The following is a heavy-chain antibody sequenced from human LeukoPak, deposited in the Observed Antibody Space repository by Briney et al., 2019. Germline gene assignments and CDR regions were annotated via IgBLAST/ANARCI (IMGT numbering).Heavy chain of an antibody. J-gene: IGHJ4*02. V-gene: IGHV3-53*01. CDR3: ARETTAMVVDY. D-gene: IGHD5-18*01. Sequence: GGSLRLSCAASGFTVSSNYMSWVRQAPGKGLEWVSVIYSGGSTYYADSVKGRFTISRDNPKNTLYLQMNSLRAEDTAVYYYARETTAMVVDYWGQGTLVTVSS. CDR1: GFTVSSNY. CDR2: IYSGGST.